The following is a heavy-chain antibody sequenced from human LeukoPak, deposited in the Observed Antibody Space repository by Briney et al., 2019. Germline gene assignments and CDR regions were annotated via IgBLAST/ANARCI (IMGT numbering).Heavy chain of an antibody. CDR1: GGPISGYY. D-gene: IGHD3-10*01. Sequence: SETLSLTCTVSGGPISGYYWTWIRQSPGKGLEWIGYIYDNGSTNYNTSLRSRVTMSIDTSRSEFSLRVTSVSTADAAVYYCARGRVNTGSYSFYLDSWGQGTLVTVSS. J-gene: IGHJ4*02. CDR2: IYDNGST. V-gene: IGHV4-59*01. CDR3: ARGRVNTGSYSFYLDS.